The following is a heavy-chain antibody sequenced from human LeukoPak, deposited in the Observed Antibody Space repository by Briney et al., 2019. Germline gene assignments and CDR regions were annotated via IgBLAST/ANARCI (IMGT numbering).Heavy chain of an antibody. D-gene: IGHD6-13*01. CDR2: IYYSGST. CDR1: GGSISSSSYY. Sequence: PSETLSLTCTVSGGSISSSSYYWGWIRQPPWKGREWIGSIYYSGSTYYNPSLKSRVTISVDTSKNQFSLKLSSVTAADTAVYYCARGEAAAAADWYFDLWGRGTLVTVSS. J-gene: IGHJ2*01. CDR3: ARGEAAAAADWYFDL. V-gene: IGHV4-39*07.